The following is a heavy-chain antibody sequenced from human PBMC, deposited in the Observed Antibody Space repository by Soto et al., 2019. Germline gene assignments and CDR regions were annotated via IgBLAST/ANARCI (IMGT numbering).Heavy chain of an antibody. CDR1: GGSISSYY. D-gene: IGHD3-22*01. Sequence: SETLSLTCTVSGGSISSYYWSWIRQPAGKGLEWIGRIYTSGSTNYNPSLKSRVTMSVDTSKNQFSLKLSSVTAADTAVYYCARVRYYYDSSGYQNWFDPWGQGTLVTVS. J-gene: IGHJ5*02. V-gene: IGHV4-4*07. CDR2: IYTSGST. CDR3: ARVRYYYDSSGYQNWFDP.